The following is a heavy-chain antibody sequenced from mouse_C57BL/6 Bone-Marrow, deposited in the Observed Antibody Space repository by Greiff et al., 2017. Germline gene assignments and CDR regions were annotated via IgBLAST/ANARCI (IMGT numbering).Heavy chain of an antibody. CDR1: GFNIKDDY. V-gene: IGHV14-4*01. CDR3: TTLYYYASYFDV. Sequence: EVKLQESGAELVRPGASVKLSCTASGFNIKDDYMHWVKQRPEQGLEWIGWIDPENGDPEYASKFQGKATITADTSSNTAYLQLSSLTSEDTAVYYCTTLYYYASYFDVWGTGTTVTVSS. CDR2: IDPENGDP. J-gene: IGHJ1*03. D-gene: IGHD1-1*01.